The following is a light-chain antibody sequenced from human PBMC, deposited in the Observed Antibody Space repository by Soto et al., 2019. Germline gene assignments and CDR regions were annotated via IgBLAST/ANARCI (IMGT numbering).Light chain of an antibody. V-gene: IGKV3-15*01. CDR3: QQYDSSPRT. CDR1: QSVGSN. CDR2: DAS. J-gene: IGKJ1*01. Sequence: EIVMTQSPATLSVSPGERATLSCRASQSVGSNLAWYQQKPGQAPSLLIYDASTRATGIPARFSGSGSGTDFTLTISSLQSQDFAVYYCQQYDSSPRTFGQGTRVEIK.